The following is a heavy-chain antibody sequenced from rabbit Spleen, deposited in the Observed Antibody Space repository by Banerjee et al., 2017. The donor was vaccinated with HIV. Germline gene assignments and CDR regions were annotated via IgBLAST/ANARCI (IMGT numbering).Heavy chain of an antibody. V-gene: IGHV1S47*01. J-gene: IGHJ6*01. CDR1: GFDFSSYG. Sequence: QQQLVESGGGLVKPGASLTLTCKASGFDFSSYGVSWVRQVPGKGLEWIGYIDPLFGTTYYANWVNGRFTISSHNAQNTLYLQLNSLTAADTATYFCGRNYPGVRDWGYALGLWGPGTLVTVS. D-gene: IGHD7-1*01. CDR2: IDPLFGTT. CDR3: GRNYPGVRDWGYALGL.